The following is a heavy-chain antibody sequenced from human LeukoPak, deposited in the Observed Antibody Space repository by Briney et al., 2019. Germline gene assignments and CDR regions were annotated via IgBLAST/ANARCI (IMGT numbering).Heavy chain of an antibody. CDR2: INPSGGST. CDR3: ARNHNYYDSSGYYYYYYMDV. Sequence: ASVEVSCKASGYTFTSYYMHWVRQAPGQGLEWMGIINPSGGSTSYAQKFQGRVTMTRDTSTSTVYMELSSLRSEDTAVYYCARNHNYYDSSGYYYYYYMDVWGKGTTVTISS. V-gene: IGHV1-46*01. D-gene: IGHD3-22*01. J-gene: IGHJ6*03. CDR1: GYTFTSYY.